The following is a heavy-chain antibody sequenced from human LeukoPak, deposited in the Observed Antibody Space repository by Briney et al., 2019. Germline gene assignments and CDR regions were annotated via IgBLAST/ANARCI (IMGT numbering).Heavy chain of an antibody. V-gene: IGHV3-48*02. J-gene: IGHJ3*02. D-gene: IGHD3-22*01. CDR3: ARAAPYYYDSSGYSAFDS. CDR1: GFTFRSYS. Sequence: GGSLRLSCAASGFTFRSYSMHWVRQAPGKGLEWVSYISGTSSTIYYADSVKGRFTISRDNAKNSLYLQMNSLRDEDTAVYYCARAAPYYYDSSGYSAFDSWGQGTMVTVSA. CDR2: ISGTSSTI.